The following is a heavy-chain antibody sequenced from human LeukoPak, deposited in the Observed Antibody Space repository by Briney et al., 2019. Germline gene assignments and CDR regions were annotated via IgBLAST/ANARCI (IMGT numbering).Heavy chain of an antibody. CDR3: ASETLAVGY. Sequence: SETLSLTCTVSGYSISSGYYWGWIRQPPGKGLEWIGSIYHSGSTYYNPSLKSRVTISVDTSKNQFSLKLSSVTAADTAVYYCASETLAVGYWGQGTLVTVSS. CDR2: IYHSGST. J-gene: IGHJ4*02. V-gene: IGHV4-38-2*02. CDR1: GYSISSGYY.